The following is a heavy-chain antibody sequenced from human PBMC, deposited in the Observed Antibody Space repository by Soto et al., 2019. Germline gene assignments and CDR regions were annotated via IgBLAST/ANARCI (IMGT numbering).Heavy chain of an antibody. CDR3: AKSDCSSTSCYRGGYYYYGMDV. CDR1: GFTFSSYG. V-gene: IGHV3-30*18. D-gene: IGHD2-2*02. Sequence: QVQLVESGGGVVQPGRSLRLSCAASGFTFSSYGMHWVRQAPGKGLEWVAVISYDGSNKYYADSVKGRFTISRDNSKNTLYLQMNSLRAEDTAVYYCAKSDCSSTSCYRGGYYYYGMDVWGQGTTVTVSS. CDR2: ISYDGSNK. J-gene: IGHJ6*02.